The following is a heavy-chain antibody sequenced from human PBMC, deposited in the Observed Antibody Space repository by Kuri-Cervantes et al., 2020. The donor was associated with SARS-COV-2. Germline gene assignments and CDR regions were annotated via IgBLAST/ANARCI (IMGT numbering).Heavy chain of an antibody. D-gene: IGHD1-26*01. CDR3: ARAFLRGGSDY. CDR1: GFTFSNYW. CDR2: TNTDGSST. V-gene: IGHV3-74*01. J-gene: IGHJ4*02. Sequence: GGSLRLSCAASGFTFSNYWMHWVRQAPGKGLVWVSRTNTDGSSTSYADSVKGRFTISRDSAKNTLYLQMNSLRAEDTAVYYCARAFLRGGSDYWGQGTLVIDSS.